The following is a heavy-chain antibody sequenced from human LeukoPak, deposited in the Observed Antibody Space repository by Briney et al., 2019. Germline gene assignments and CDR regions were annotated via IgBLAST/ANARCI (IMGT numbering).Heavy chain of an antibody. J-gene: IGHJ4*02. CDR3: ARGQLWLLSY. CDR2: ISNDGSNE. Sequence: GGSLRLSCAASGFTFSRFAMYWVRKAPGKGLEWVAIISNDGSNEYYADSVKGRFTISRDNSKNTLYLQMNSLRAEDTAVYYCARGQLWLLSYWGQGTLVTVSS. V-gene: IGHV3-30-3*01. CDR1: GFTFSRFA. D-gene: IGHD5-18*01.